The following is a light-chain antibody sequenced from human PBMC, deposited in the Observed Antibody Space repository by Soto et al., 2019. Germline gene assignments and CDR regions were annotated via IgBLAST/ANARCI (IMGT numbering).Light chain of an antibody. V-gene: IGKV3-20*01. CDR1: QSVSSSY. Sequence: HSLVTLSVSTRDRXTXSRRASQSVSSSYLAWYQRRPGQAGRLVISGASGRATGIPDRFSGSGSGTDFTLTISRLEPEDFAVYYCQQYGRWPRTLAESTKV. CDR2: GAS. J-gene: IGKJ1*01. CDR3: QQYGRWPRT.